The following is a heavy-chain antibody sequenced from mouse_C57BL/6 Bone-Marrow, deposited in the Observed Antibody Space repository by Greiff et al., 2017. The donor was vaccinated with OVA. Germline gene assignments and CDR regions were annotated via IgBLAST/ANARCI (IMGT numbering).Heavy chain of an antibody. CDR1: GFSFNTYA. Sequence: DVKLVESGGGLVQPKGSLKLSCAASGFSFNTYAMNWVRQAPGKGLEWVARIRSKSNNYATYYADSVKDRFTISRDDSESMLYLQMNNLKTEDTAMYYCVRHRRLLLTSYFDYWGQGTTLTVSS. CDR2: IRSKSNNYAT. CDR3: VRHRRLLLTSYFDY. J-gene: IGHJ2*01. V-gene: IGHV10-1*01. D-gene: IGHD2-3*01.